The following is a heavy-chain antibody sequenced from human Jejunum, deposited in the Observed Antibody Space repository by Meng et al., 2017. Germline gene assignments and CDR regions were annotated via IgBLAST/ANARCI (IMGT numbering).Heavy chain of an antibody. Sequence: GESLKISCAAYGFTFSSFAMVWVRQAPGKGLEWVAVVSYDGSKKFYADSVEGRFTVSRDNSKNTLYLQMDSLRVEDTAVYYCARAYYDGSGRFDFWCQGTLVTVSS. CDR1: GFTFSSFA. V-gene: IGHV3-30*01. J-gene: IGHJ4*02. CDR3: ARAYYDGSGRFDF. CDR2: VSYDGSKK. D-gene: IGHD3-22*01.